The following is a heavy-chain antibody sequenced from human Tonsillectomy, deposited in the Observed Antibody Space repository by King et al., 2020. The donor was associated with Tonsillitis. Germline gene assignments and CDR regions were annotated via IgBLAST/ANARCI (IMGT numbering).Heavy chain of an antibody. CDR2: VLDSGGIT. Sequence: DVQLVESGGGLVQPGGSLRLSCAASGFTFSSFAVSWVRQAPGKGLERVSSVLDSGGITYYADSVKGRFTISRDNSKNTLSLQMNSLRAEDTAVYYCARGVGALDFWGQGTLVTVSS. V-gene: IGHV3-23*04. CDR3: ARGVGALDF. D-gene: IGHD4/OR15-4a*01. J-gene: IGHJ4*02. CDR1: GFTFSSFA.